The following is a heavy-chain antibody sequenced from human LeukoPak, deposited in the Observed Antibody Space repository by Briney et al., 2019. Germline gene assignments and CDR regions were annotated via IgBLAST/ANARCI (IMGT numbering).Heavy chain of an antibody. CDR1: GLTFSSYA. V-gene: IGHV3-23*01. D-gene: IGHD3-10*01. CDR2: ISGSGGST. Sequence: GGSLRLSCAASGLTFSSYAMSWVRQAPGKGLEWVSAISGSGGSTYYADSVKGRFTISRDNSKNTLYLQMNSLRAEDTAVYYCAKDLTSSYYGSGSLWFDPWGQGTLVTVSS. CDR3: AKDLTSSYYGSGSLWFDP. J-gene: IGHJ5*02.